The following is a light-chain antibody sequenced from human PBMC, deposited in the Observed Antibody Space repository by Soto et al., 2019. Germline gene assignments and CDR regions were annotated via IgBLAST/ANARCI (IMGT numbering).Light chain of an antibody. J-gene: IGLJ3*02. V-gene: IGLV5-45*03. CDR2: YKSDSDK. CDR1: SGINVGTYK. Sequence: QPVLTQPSSLSAPPGASASLTCTLRSGINVGTYKIYWYQQKPGSPPQYLLRYKSDSDKQQGSGVPSRFSGSKDASANAGILVISGLQSEDEADYYCMIWHNSAWVFGGGTKLTVL. CDR3: MIWHNSAWV.